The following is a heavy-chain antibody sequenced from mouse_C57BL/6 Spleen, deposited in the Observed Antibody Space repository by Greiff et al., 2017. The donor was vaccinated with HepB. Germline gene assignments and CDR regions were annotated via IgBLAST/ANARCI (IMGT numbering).Heavy chain of an antibody. CDR2: IDPSDSYT. CDR1: GYTFTSYW. D-gene: IGHD2-5*01. J-gene: IGHJ4*01. Sequence: QVQLQQSGAELVKPGASVKLSCKASGYTFTSYWMQWVKQRPGQGLEWIGEIDPSDSYTNYNQKFKGKATLTVDTSSSTAYMQLSSLTSEDSAVYYCARSYSNGMDYWGQGTSVTVSS. V-gene: IGHV1-50*01. CDR3: ARSYSNGMDY.